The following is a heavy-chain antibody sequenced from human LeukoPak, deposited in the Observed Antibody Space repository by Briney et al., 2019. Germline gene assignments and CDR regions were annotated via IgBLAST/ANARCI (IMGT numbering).Heavy chain of an antibody. V-gene: IGHV3-11*04. CDR2: ISGSGHDI. D-gene: IGHD1-14*01. Sequence: GGSLRLSRAASGFTFSDSYMTWVRQAPGKGVEWVAYISGSGHDINYSDSVKGRFTISRDNAKNSLYLQMSSLRVEDTAVYYCARVGPWVNPDYYYYYMDVWGKGTTVTVSS. CDR1: GFTFSDSY. CDR3: ARVGPWVNPDYYYYYMDV. J-gene: IGHJ6*03.